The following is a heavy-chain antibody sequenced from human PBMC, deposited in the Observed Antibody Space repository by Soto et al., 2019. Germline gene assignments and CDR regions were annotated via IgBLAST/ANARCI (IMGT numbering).Heavy chain of an antibody. V-gene: IGHV1-2*02. CDR3: ARAPFVRKYYDSSGYFGY. D-gene: IGHD3-22*01. Sequence: ASVKVSCKASGYTFTGYYMHWVRQAPGQGLEWMGWINPNSGGTNYAQKFQGRVTMTRDTSISTAYMELSRLRSDDTAVYYCARAPFVRKYYDSSGYFGYWGQGTLVTVSS. CDR2: INPNSGGT. CDR1: GYTFTGYY. J-gene: IGHJ4*02.